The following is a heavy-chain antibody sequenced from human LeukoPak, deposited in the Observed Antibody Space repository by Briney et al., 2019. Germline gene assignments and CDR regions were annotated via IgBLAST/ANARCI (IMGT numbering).Heavy chain of an antibody. D-gene: IGHD2-2*02. CDR2: INPNSGGT. J-gene: IGHJ4*02. CDR3: ARARYTAPKIPDY. Sequence: ASVKVSCKASGYTFTGHYMHWVRQAPGQGLEWMGWINPNSGGTNYAQKFQGRVTMTRDTSISTAYMELSRLRSDDTAVYYCARARYTAPKIPDYWGQGTLVTVSS. CDR1: GYTFTGHY. V-gene: IGHV1-2*02.